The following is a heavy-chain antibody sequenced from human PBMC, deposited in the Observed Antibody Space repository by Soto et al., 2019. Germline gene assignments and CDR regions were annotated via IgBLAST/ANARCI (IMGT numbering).Heavy chain of an antibody. CDR2: FDPEDGET. J-gene: IGHJ4*02. V-gene: IGHV1-24*01. D-gene: IGHD3-22*01. Sequence: ASVKVSCKVSGYTLTELSMHWVRQAPGKGLEWMGGFDPEDGETIYAQKSQGRVTMTEDTSTDTAYMELSSLRSEDTAVYYCATDLQSGWNYFDYWGQGTLVTVSS. CDR1: GYTLTELS. CDR3: ATDLQSGWNYFDY.